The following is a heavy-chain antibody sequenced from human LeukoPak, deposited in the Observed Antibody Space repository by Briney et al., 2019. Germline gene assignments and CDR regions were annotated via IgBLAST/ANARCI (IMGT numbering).Heavy chain of an antibody. CDR3: ARGGSPFY. Sequence: PGGSLRLSCAASGFTFDSSWMHWVRQDPVKGLVWVARVSGDGTTTTYADSVKGRFTISRDNAKNTLYLQMNIVRAEDTAVSYCARGGSPFYWGQGSRVTVSS. D-gene: IGHD3-10*01. CDR2: VSGDGTTT. V-gene: IGHV3-74*01. CDR1: GFTFDSSW. J-gene: IGHJ4*02.